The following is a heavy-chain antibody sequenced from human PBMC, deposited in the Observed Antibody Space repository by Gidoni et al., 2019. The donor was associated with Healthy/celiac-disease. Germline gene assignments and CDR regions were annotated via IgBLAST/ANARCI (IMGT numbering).Heavy chain of an antibody. J-gene: IGHJ4*02. D-gene: IGHD6-19*01. CDR3: ARAASSGWYGGSDY. Sequence: QVQLVQSGAEVKKPGASVKVSCKASGYPFTGYSMPWVRQAPGQGLEWMGWINPNSGGTNYAQKFQGRVTMTRDTSVSTAYMELSRLRSDDTAVYYCARAASSGWYGGSDYWGQGTLVTVSS. CDR2: INPNSGGT. V-gene: IGHV1-2*02. CDR1: GYPFTGYS.